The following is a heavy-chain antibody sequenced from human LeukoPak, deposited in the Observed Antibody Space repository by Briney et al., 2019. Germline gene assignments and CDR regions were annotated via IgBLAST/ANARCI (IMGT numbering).Heavy chain of an antibody. J-gene: IGHJ4*02. CDR3: ARDPSGGVSSEDYFDY. V-gene: IGHV3-7*01. D-gene: IGHD3-22*01. CDR1: GFTFSSYG. CDR2: IKQDGSEK. Sequence: GGSLRLSCAASGFTFSSYGMHWVRQAPGKGLEWVANIKQDGSEKYYVDSVKGRFTISRDNAKNSLYLQMNSLRAEDTAVYYCARDPSGGVSSEDYFDYWGQGTLVTVSS.